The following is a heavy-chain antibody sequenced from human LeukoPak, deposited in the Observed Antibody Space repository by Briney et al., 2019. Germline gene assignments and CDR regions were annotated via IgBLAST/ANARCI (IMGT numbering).Heavy chain of an antibody. CDR3: ARDEAAYDSSGRYYYYGMDV. CDR2: IYTSGST. D-gene: IGHD3-22*01. V-gene: IGHV4-4*07. Sequence: SETLSLTCTVSGGSISSYYWSWIRQPAGKGLEWIGRIYTSGSTNYNPSLKSRVTMSVDTSKNQFSLKLSSVTAADTAVHYCARDEAAYDSSGRYYYYGMDVWGQGTTVTVSS. J-gene: IGHJ6*02. CDR1: GGSISSYY.